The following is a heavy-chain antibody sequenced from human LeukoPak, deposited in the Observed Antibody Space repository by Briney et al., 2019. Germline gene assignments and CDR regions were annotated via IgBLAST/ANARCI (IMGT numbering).Heavy chain of an antibody. CDR1: GFTFSSYA. CDR3: AKDRSGYYYFDY. D-gene: IGHD3-3*01. CDR2: ISGSGGST. Sequence: QPWGVLRLSCAASGFTFSSYAVSWVRQAPGKGLEWVSAISGSGGSTYYADSVKGRFTISRDNSKNTLYLQMNSLRAEDTAVYYCAKDRSGYYYFDYWGQGTLVTVSS. V-gene: IGHV3-23*01. J-gene: IGHJ4*02.